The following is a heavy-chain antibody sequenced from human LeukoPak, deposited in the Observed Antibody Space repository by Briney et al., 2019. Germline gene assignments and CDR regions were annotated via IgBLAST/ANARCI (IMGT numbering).Heavy chain of an antibody. V-gene: IGHV1-18*01. Sequence: ASVKVSCKASGYTFTSYAMHWVRQAPGQRLEWMGWISAYNGNTNYAQKLQGRVTMTTDTSTSTAYMELRSLRSDDTAVYYCATSPDREPFDPWGQGTLVTVSS. CDR2: ISAYNGNT. J-gene: IGHJ5*02. D-gene: IGHD1-26*01. CDR1: GYTFTSYA. CDR3: ATSPDREPFDP.